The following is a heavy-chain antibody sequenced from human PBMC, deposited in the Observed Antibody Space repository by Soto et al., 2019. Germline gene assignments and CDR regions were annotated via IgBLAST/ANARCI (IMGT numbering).Heavy chain of an antibody. V-gene: IGHV3-21*01. J-gene: IGHJ5*02. CDR3: ARTVIVVVPAASTEFDP. Sequence: EVQLVESGGGLVKPGGSLRLSCAASGFTFSSYSMNWVRQAPGKGLEWVSSISSSSSDIYYADSVKGGFTISRDNAKNSLYLQMSSLRAEATAVYYCARTVIVVVPAASTEFDPWGQGTLVTVSS. CDR2: ISSSSSDI. CDR1: GFTFSSYS. D-gene: IGHD2-2*01.